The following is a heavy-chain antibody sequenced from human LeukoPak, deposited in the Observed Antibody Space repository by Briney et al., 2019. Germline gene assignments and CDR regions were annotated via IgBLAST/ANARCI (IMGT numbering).Heavy chain of an antibody. D-gene: IGHD1-26*01. Sequence: PGRSLRLSCAASGFTFDDYAMHWVRQAPGKGLEWVSGISWNSGSIGYADSVKGRFTISRDNAKNSLYLQMNSLRAEDTALYYCAKGSFGSYSELDYWGQGTLVTVSS. CDR3: AKGSFGSYSELDY. V-gene: IGHV3-9*01. CDR1: GFTFDDYA. CDR2: ISWNSGSI. J-gene: IGHJ4*02.